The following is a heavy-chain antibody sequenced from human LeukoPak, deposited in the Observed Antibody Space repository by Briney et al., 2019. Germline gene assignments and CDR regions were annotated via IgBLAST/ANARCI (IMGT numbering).Heavy chain of an antibody. CDR1: GFTLSSYS. J-gene: IGHJ6*02. V-gene: IGHV3-48*01. D-gene: IGHD3-10*01. Sequence: GGSLRLSCVASGFTLSSYSMNWVRQAPGKGLEWVSYVDSSSRTIYYTDSAKGRFTISRDNAKNSLYLHMSSLRVEDTAVYYCTRAGFGRYGTDVWGQGTTVTVSS. CDR3: TRAGFGRYGTDV. CDR2: VDSSSRTI.